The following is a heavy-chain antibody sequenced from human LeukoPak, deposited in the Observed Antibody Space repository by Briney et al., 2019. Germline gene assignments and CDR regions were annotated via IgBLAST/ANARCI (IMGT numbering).Heavy chain of an antibody. Sequence: GGPLRLSCAASGFTFSSYGMHWVRQAPGKGLEWVAFIRYDGSNKYYADSVKGRFTISRDNSKNTLYLQMNSLRAEDTAVYYCAKDQGVGGPQWELPHFDYWGQGTLVTVSS. CDR2: IRYDGSNK. J-gene: IGHJ4*02. CDR3: AKDQGVGGPQWELPHFDY. V-gene: IGHV3-30*02. D-gene: IGHD1-26*01. CDR1: GFTFSSYG.